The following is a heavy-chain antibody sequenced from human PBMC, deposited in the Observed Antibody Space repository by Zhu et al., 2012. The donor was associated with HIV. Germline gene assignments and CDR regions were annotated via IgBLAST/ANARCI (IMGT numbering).Heavy chain of an antibody. CDR1: GYSISSGYY. D-gene: IGHD5-24*01. V-gene: IGHV4-38-2*02. CDR3: ARDAKRWLQSSNWFDP. CDR2: IYHSGST. Sequence: QVHLQESGPGLVKPSETLSLTCAASGYSISSGYYWGWIRQPPGKGLEWIGSIYHSGSTYYNPSLKSRVTISVDTSKNQFSLKLSSVTAADTAVYYCARDAKRWLQSSNWFDPWGQGTLVTVSS. J-gene: IGHJ5*02.